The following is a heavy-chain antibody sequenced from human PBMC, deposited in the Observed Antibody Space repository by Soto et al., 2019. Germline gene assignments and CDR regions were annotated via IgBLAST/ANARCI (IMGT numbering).Heavy chain of an antibody. D-gene: IGHD6-6*01. V-gene: IGHV3-33*01. Sequence: QVQLVESGGGVVQPGRSLRLSCAASGFTFSSYGMHWVRQAPGKGLEWVAVIWYDGSNKYYADSVKGRFTISRDNSKHTLYLQMNSLRAEDTAVYYCARGEYSSSSETFDYWGQGTLVTVSS. J-gene: IGHJ4*02. CDR1: GFTFSSYG. CDR3: ARGEYSSSSETFDY. CDR2: IWYDGSNK.